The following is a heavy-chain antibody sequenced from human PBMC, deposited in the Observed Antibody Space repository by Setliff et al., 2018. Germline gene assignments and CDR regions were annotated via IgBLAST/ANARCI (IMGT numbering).Heavy chain of an antibody. D-gene: IGHD3-22*01. Sequence: SETLSLTCAVSGASFSDYYWTWIRQSPGKGLEWIGEINHSGSTNYNPSLKSRVTISFDTSKNQISLKLSSLTPADTAVYYCARGDSIRSYYYDSSGYFDWGQGTLVTVSS. J-gene: IGHJ4*02. CDR3: ARGDSIRSYYYDSSGYFD. CDR1: GASFSDYY. V-gene: IGHV4-34*01. CDR2: INHSGST.